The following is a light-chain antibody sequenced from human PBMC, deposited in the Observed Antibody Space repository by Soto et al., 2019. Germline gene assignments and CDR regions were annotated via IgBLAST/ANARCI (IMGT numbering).Light chain of an antibody. Sequence: EMVLTHSPATLSLSPGERATLSCRASQSVSNYLAWYQQKPGQAPRLLIYDASNRATGIPARFSGSGSGTDFTLTISSLEPEDFAVYYCQQRSFSITFGQGTRLEVK. CDR1: QSVSNY. CDR2: DAS. CDR3: QQRSFSIT. V-gene: IGKV3-11*01. J-gene: IGKJ5*01.